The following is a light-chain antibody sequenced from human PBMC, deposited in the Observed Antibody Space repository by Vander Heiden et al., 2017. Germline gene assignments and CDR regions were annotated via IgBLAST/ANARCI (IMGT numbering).Light chain of an antibody. J-gene: IGKJ4*01. CDR2: DAS. V-gene: IGKV1-33*01. CDR1: QVISHY. CDR3: QHHENLLRTT. Sequence: DIQMTQSPSSLSASVGDRVTIPCQASQVISHYLNWYQQKPGKAPKLLIYDASKLETGVPSRFIGRVYGTDFNFTISSRQPEDIAPYYCQHHENLLRTTVGRGTQVEIK.